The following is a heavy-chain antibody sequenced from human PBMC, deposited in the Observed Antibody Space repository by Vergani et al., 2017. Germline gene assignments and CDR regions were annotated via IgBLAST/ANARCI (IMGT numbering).Heavy chain of an antibody. CDR2: IWYDGSNK. V-gene: IGHV3-33*08. D-gene: IGHD6-19*01. CDR1: GFTFSSYG. Sequence: QVQLVESGGGVVQPGRSLRLSCAASGFTFSSYGMHWVRLAPGKGLEWVAVIWYDGSNKYYADSVKGRFTISRDNSKNTLYLQMNSLRAEDTAVYYCARVAVAGTVFGYFDYWGQGTLVTVSS. J-gene: IGHJ4*02. CDR3: ARVAVAGTVFGYFDY.